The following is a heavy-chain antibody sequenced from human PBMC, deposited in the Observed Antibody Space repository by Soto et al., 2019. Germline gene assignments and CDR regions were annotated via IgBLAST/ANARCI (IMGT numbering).Heavy chain of an antibody. D-gene: IGHD3-16*01. Sequence: QVQMVESWGGVVQPGTSLRLSCAASGFPFNTYAMHWVRQRPGKGLDWVAVISYDGINSYYSDSVKGRFTVSRDRSKNTLSLQMNSLRVEDSAVYYCAKVILSATFAPYAMDVWVQGTTVTVSS. J-gene: IGHJ6*02. CDR1: GFPFNTYA. CDR2: ISYDGINS. CDR3: AKVILSATFAPYAMDV. V-gene: IGHV3-30*18.